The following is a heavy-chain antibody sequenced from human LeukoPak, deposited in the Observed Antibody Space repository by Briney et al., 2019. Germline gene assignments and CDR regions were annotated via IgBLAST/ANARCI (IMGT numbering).Heavy chain of an antibody. J-gene: IGHJ4*02. CDR1: GFTFSSYA. D-gene: IGHD2-2*01. Sequence: GGSLRLSCAASGFTFSSYAMSWVRQAPGKGLEWVSPISGSGGSTYYADSVKGRFTISRDNSKNTLYPQMNSLRAEDTAVYYCAKNGASSTSPRDYWGQGTLVTVSS. CDR3: AKNGASSTSPRDY. V-gene: IGHV3-23*01. CDR2: ISGSGGST.